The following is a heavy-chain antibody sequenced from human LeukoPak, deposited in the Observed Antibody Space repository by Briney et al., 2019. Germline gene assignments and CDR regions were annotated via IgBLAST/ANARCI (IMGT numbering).Heavy chain of an antibody. J-gene: IGHJ6*02. D-gene: IGHD3-9*01. Sequence: GGPLRLSCAASGCTFSSYSMNWVRQAPGKGLEWVSSISSSSSYIYYADSVKCRFTNSRDNAKNAQCLQMNSLGAENTAVYYCARDSERYFDWLLPNYYYYGMDVWGQGTTVTVSS. CDR1: GCTFSSYS. V-gene: IGHV3-21*01. CDR2: ISSSSSYI. CDR3: ARDSERYFDWLLPNYYYYGMDV.